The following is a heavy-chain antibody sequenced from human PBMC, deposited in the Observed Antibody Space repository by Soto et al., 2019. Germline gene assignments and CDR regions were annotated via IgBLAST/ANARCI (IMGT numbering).Heavy chain of an antibody. J-gene: IGHJ6*02. Sequence: GESLKISCKGSGYSFTSYWISWVRQMPGKGLEWMGRIDPSDSYTNYSPSFQGHVTISADKSISTAYLQWSSLKASDTAMYYCARLVEACIAVAGSENYYGMDVWGQGTTVTVSS. CDR2: IDPSDSYT. V-gene: IGHV5-10-1*01. CDR3: ARLVEACIAVAGSENYYGMDV. D-gene: IGHD6-19*01. CDR1: GYSFTSYW.